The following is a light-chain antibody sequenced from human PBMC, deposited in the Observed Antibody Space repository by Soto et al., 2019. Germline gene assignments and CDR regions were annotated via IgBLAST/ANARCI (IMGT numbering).Light chain of an antibody. J-gene: IGKJ3*01. CDR3: SHCDYLPI. Sequence: DIQMTQSPSSLSASVGDRVTITCQASHDITSVLNWYQHKPWRAPKLLIYDASILEAGVPTRFSGSASGTHFTFTIISLQAEDVATYYCSHCDYLPIFGPGTTVDFK. CDR2: DAS. V-gene: IGKV1-33*01. CDR1: HDITSV.